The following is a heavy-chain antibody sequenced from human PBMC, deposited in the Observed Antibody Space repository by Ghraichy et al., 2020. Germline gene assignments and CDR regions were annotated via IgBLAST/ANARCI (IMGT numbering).Heavy chain of an antibody. D-gene: IGHD2-8*02. V-gene: IGHV3-7*01. J-gene: IGHJ4*02. Sequence: LSLTCAASGFIFSDYWMSWVRQAPGKGLEWVATLNQYGGQRSYVDSVKGRFTISRDNAKNSLFLQMYSLRAEDTAVYYCVRDCTGTICQSQWNPCFYCGQGTLVTVSP. CDR1: GFIFSDYW. CDR2: LNQYGGQR. CDR3: VRDCTGTICQSQWNPCFY.